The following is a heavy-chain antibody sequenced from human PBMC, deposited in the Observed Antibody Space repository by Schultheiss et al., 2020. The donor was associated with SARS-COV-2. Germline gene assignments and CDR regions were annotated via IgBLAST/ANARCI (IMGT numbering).Heavy chain of an antibody. V-gene: IGHV3-30*12. CDR3: TTAVTTVTNYFDY. J-gene: IGHJ4*02. CDR1: GFTFSRYG. CDR2: ISYDGSNK. Sequence: GGSLRLSCAASGFTFSRYGMHWVRQAPGKGLEWVAVISYDGSNKYYADSVKGWFTISRDNSKNTLYLQMGSLRAEDTAVYYCTTAVTTVTNYFDYWGQGTLVTVSS. D-gene: IGHD4-11*01.